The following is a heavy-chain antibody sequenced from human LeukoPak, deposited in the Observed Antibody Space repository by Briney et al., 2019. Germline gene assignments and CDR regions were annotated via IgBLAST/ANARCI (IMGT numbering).Heavy chain of an antibody. CDR3: ATGRSCTTCYLPDY. CDR1: GFTFSNNW. V-gene: IGHV3-7*01. J-gene: IGHJ4*02. Sequence: PGGSLRLSCAVSGFTFSNNWMTWVHQAPGKGLEWVANINQDGGEKYYVDSVKGRLTISRDNAKNSLYLQMNSLRAEDTAVYHCATGRSCTTCYLPDYWGQGTLVTVSS. D-gene: IGHD2-2*01. CDR2: INQDGGEK.